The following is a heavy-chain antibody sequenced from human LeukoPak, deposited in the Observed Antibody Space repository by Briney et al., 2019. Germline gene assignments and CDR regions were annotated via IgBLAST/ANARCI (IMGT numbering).Heavy chain of an antibody. CDR1: GGSISSYY. CDR2: IYYSGST. D-gene: IGHD3-22*01. CDR3: ARMGRWYDSSAFDI. Sequence: WETLSLTCTVSGGSISSYYWSWIRQPPGKGLEWIGYIYYSGSTNYNPSLKSRVTISVDTSKNQFSLKLSSVTAADTAVYYCARMGRWYDSSAFDIWGQGTMVTVSS. J-gene: IGHJ3*02. V-gene: IGHV4-59*08.